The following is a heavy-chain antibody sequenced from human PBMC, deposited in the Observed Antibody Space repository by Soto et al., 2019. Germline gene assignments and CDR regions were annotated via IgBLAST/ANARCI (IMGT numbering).Heavy chain of an antibody. CDR2: LCYSGNT. V-gene: IGHV4-59*08. CDR3: VKNRYCSGATCYHLDNWFDP. CDR1: GYPITSHC. Sequence: SETLSLTCTVSGYPITSHCWSWIRQPPGRGLQWIGHLCYSGNTNYNPSLKSRVNISGDTSKNQFSLKLRSVTAADTAVFFCVKNRYCSGATCYHLDNWFDPWGQGTLVTVSS. D-gene: IGHD2-15*01. J-gene: IGHJ5*02.